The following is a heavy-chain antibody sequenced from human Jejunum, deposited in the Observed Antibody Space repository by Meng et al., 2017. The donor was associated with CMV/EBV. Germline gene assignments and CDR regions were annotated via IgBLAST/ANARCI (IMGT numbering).Heavy chain of an antibody. D-gene: IGHD1-26*01. V-gene: IGHV3-21*01. CDR2: ISTSGHNT. J-gene: IGHJ5*02. CDR3: AGWRGFEWEMKGHWFDP. CDR1: YS. Sequence: YSMNWVRQLPGTALEWVSSISTSGHNTFYADSVRGRFNIFRDNAKDSVSLQMSSLGVDDTGVYYCAGWRGFEWEMKGHWFDPWGQGTRVTVSS.